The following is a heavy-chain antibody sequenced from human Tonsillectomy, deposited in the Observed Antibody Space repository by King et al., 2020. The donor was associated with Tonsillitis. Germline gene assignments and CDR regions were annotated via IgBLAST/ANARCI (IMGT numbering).Heavy chain of an antibody. CDR2: IRSKANSFAT. D-gene: IGHD4-17*01. J-gene: IGHJ4*02. CDR3: TGRAAQAYGDYGDY. CDR1: RFTFSGSA. Sequence: EVQLVESGGGLVQPGGSLKLSCAASRFTFSGSAMHWVRQASGKGLEWVGRIRSKANSFATAYAASVKGRFTISRDNTKNTVYLQMNSLKTEDTAVYYCTGRAAQAYGDYGDYWGQGTLVTVSS. V-gene: IGHV3-73*02.